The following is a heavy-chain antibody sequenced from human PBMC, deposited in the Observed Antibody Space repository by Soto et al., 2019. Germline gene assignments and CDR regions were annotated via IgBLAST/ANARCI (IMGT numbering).Heavy chain of an antibody. V-gene: IGHV4-59*01. D-gene: IGHD4-17*01. CDR2: IYYSGST. CDR1: GGSISSYY. Sequence: SETLSLTCTVSGGSISSYYGSWIRQPPGKGLEWIGYIYYSGSTNYNPSLKSRVTISVDTSKNQFSLKLSSVTAADTAVYYCARDHYGDYFDYWGQGTLVTVSS. CDR3: ARDHYGDYFDY. J-gene: IGHJ4*02.